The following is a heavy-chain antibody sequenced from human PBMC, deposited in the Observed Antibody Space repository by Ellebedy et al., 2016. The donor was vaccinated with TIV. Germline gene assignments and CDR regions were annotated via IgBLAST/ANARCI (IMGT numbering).Heavy chain of an antibody. J-gene: IGHJ6*02. CDR3: ARAVDSGRDMDV. CDR2: IWYDGSNK. V-gene: IGHV3-33*01. Sequence: GESLKISCAASGFSFRDYGMHWVRQAPGKGLEWVAIIWYDGSNKDYVDHVKGRFTISRDNSKNTLYLQMNSLRAEDTAVYYCARAVDSGRDMDVWGQGTTVTVSS. D-gene: IGHD1-26*01. CDR1: GFSFRDYG.